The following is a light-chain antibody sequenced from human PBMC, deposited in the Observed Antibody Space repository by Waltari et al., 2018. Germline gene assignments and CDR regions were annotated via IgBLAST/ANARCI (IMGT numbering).Light chain of an antibody. CDR3: QQYNNWPPWT. CDR1: QSVRNN. V-gene: IGKV3-15*01. CDR2: GAS. Sequence: EIVMTQSPATLSVSPGARATLSCRASQSVRNNLVWYQQKPGQAPRLLIYGASTRVTGIPARVSGSGSGTEFTLTISSLQSEDFAVYYCQQYNNWPPWTFGQGTKVEIK. J-gene: IGKJ1*01.